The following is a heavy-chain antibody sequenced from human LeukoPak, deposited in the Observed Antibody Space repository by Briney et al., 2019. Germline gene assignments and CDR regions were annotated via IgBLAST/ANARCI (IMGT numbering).Heavy chain of an antibody. CDR1: GFTLSDSA. CDR2: IDRPAKSYAT. Sequence: GGSLTLSCAASGFTLSDSAIHWVRQASGKGLEWVGLIDRPAKSYATAYGASVGGRFTISRDDSKNTAYLQMDSLKTEDTALYYCTRDRGTYNWLDPWGQGTLVTVSS. CDR3: TRDRGTYNWLDP. D-gene: IGHD1-26*01. J-gene: IGHJ5*02. V-gene: IGHV3-73*01.